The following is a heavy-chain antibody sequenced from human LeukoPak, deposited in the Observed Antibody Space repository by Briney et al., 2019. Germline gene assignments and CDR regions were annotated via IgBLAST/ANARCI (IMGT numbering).Heavy chain of an antibody. J-gene: IGHJ3*02. CDR2: ISSSSSYI. Sequence: GGSLRLSCAASGFTFSSYSMNWVRQAPGKGLEWVSSISSSSSYIYYADSVKGRFTTSRDNAKNSLYLQMNSLRAEDTAVYYCARRMILEDAFDIWGQGTMVTVSA. V-gene: IGHV3-21*01. CDR3: ARRMILEDAFDI. D-gene: IGHD2-15*01. CDR1: GFTFSSYS.